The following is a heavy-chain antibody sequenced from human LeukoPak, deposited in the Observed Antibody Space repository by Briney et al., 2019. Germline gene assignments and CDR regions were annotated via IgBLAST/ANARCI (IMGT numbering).Heavy chain of an antibody. J-gene: IGHJ4*02. CDR1: GYTFTGYY. Sequence: ASVKVSCKASGYTFTGYYMHWVRQAPGQGLEWMGWINPNSGGTNYAQKFQGRVTMTRDTPISTAYMELSRLRSDDTAVYYCARARFLEWPFDYWGQGTLVTVSS. CDR3: ARARFLEWPFDY. V-gene: IGHV1-2*02. D-gene: IGHD3-3*01. CDR2: INPNSGGT.